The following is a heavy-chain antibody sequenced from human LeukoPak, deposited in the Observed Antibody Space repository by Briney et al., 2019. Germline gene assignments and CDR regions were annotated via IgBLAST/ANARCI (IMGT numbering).Heavy chain of an antibody. V-gene: IGHV3-30*19. CDR2: ISYDGSNK. CDR1: GFTFSSYG. Sequence: PGRSLRLSCAASGFTFSSYGMHWVRQPPGKGLEWVAVISYDGSNKYYADSVKGRFTISRDNSKNTLYLQMNSLRAEDTAVYYCARERGYYDILTGVPDAFDIWGQGTMVTVSS. CDR3: ARERGYYDILTGVPDAFDI. D-gene: IGHD3-9*01. J-gene: IGHJ3*02.